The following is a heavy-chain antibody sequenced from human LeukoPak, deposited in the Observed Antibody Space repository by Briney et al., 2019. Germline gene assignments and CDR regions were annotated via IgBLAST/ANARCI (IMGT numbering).Heavy chain of an antibody. D-gene: IGHD6-19*01. J-gene: IGHJ4*02. V-gene: IGHV4-30-4*01. CDR1: GGSIGSGDYY. CDR3: ARLYSSGWSLDY. Sequence: SQTLSLTCTVSGGSIGSGDYYWSWIRQPPGKGLEWIGYIYYSGSTYNPSLKSRVTISVDTSKNQFSLKLSSVTAADTAVYYCARLYSSGWSLDYWGQGTLVTVSP. CDR2: IYYSGST.